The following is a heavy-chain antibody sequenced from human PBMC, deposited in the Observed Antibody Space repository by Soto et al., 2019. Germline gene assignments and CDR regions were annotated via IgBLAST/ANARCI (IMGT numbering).Heavy chain of an antibody. V-gene: IGHV2-5*01. CDR3: ARGLATLPVFAFDI. Sequence: QGTLKESGPTLVKPTQTLTLTCSFSGFSLSTSGVGVGWIRQSPGKALEWLALIYWSGDEHYRPSLKSRLTIIKDTSKYHVVLIMTDMDPVDTATYYCARGLATLPVFAFDIWSQGTMVTVSS. CDR2: IYWSGDE. CDR1: GFSLSTSGVG. J-gene: IGHJ3*02. D-gene: IGHD6-6*01.